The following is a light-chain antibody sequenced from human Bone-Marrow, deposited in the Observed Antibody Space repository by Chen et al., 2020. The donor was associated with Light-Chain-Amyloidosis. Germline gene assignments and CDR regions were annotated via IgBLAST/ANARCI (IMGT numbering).Light chain of an antibody. J-gene: IGLJ1*01. CDR1: SSAVGGDNH. V-gene: IGLV2-14*01. Sequence: QSALTQPASVSGSPGQSITISCTGTSSAVGGDNHVSWYQQHPEKAPKLMIYEVTNRPSWVPENFSGSKSDNTGSLTSSGLQTEDEADYFCSSYTITNTLVFGSGTRVTVL. CDR3: SSYTITNTLV. CDR2: EVT.